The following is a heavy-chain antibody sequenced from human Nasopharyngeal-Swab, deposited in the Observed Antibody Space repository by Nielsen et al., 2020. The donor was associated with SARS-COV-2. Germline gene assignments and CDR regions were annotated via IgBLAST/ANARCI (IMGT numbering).Heavy chain of an antibody. CDR2: ISYDGSNK. CDR3: ASPGLWYGDYEPFDY. CDR1: GFTFSSYA. J-gene: IGHJ4*02. Sequence: GESLKISCAASGFTFSSYAMHWVRQAPGKGLEWVAVISYDGSNKYYADSVKGLFTLSLAPSTPPLSLQMNSLRAEDTAVYYCASPGLWYGDYEPFDYWGQGTLVTVSS. V-gene: IGHV3-30-3*01. D-gene: IGHD4-17*01.